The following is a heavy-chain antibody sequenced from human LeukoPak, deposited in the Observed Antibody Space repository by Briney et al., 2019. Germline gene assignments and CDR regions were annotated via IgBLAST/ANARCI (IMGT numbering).Heavy chain of an antibody. J-gene: IGHJ4*02. CDR1: GYTLTELS. V-gene: IGHV1-24*01. CDR3: ATNDLGYCSSTSCRSFDY. D-gene: IGHD2-2*01. Sequence: ASVKVSCKVSGYTLTELSMHWVRQAPGKGLEWMGGFGPEDGETIYAQKFQGRVTMTEDTSTDTAYMELSSLRSEDTAVYYCATNDLGYCSSTSCRSFDYWGQGTLVTVSS. CDR2: FGPEDGET.